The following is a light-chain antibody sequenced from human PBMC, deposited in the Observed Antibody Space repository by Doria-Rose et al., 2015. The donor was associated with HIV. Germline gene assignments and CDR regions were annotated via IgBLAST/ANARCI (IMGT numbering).Light chain of an antibody. V-gene: IGLV1-40*01. Sequence: PPSVSGAPGQRVTISCTGSSSNIGAGYDVHWYQHLTGTTPKLLIYGNTNRPSGVPDRFSGSKSGTSASLAITGLQADDEADYYCQSYDSSLKEVFGGGTKLTVL. CDR2: GNT. CDR3: QSYDSSLKEV. CDR1: SSNIGAGYD. J-gene: IGLJ2*01.